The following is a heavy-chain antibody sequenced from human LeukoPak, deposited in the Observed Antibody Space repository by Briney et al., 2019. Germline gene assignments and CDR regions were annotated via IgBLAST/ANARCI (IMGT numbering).Heavy chain of an antibody. CDR1: GGSISSYY. J-gene: IGHJ6*03. V-gene: IGHV4-4*07. D-gene: IGHD1-26*01. Sequence: SETLSLTCTVPGGSISSYYWSWIRQPAGKGLEWIGRIYTIGSTNYNPSLKSRVTMSVDTSKNQFSLKLSSVTAADTAVYYCARTGGSFYFYYYMDVWGTGTTVAVSS. CDR2: IYTIGST. CDR3: ARTGGSFYFYYYMDV.